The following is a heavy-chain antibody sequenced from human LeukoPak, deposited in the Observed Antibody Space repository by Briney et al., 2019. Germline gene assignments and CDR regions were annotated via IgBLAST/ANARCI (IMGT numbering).Heavy chain of an antibody. CDR3: TKCHTGGSCYAEFDP. Sequence: PGGSLRLSCAASGFTFSDAWMSWVRQAPGKGLEWVGRIKSNSDGGTTDYGAPVKGRFTISRDDSENMLYLQMSSLKIEDTAVYYCTKCHTGGSCYAEFDPWGQGTLVTVSS. V-gene: IGHV3-15*01. CDR2: IKSNSDGGTT. J-gene: IGHJ5*02. CDR1: GFTFSDAW. D-gene: IGHD2-15*01.